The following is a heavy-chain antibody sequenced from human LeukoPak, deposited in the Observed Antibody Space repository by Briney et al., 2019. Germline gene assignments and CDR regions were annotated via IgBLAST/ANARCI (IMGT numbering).Heavy chain of an antibody. CDR1: GLTFSSYW. CDR3: ARQYGDDILTGYCNY. J-gene: IGHJ4*02. CDR2: IKQDGSEK. Sequence: GGSLRLSCAASGLTFSSYWMSWVRQAPGKGLEWVANIKQDGSEKYYVDSVKGRFTISRDNAKNSLYLQMNSLRAEDTAVYYCARQYGDDILTGYCNYWGQGTLVTVSS. V-gene: IGHV3-7*01. D-gene: IGHD3-9*01.